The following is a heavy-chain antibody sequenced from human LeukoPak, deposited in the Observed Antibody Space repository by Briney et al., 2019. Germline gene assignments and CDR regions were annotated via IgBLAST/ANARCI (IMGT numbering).Heavy chain of an antibody. V-gene: IGHV4-39*01. CDR1: GCSISSSGYY. D-gene: IGHD6-13*01. J-gene: IGHJ4*02. Sequence: PSESLSLTCTLSGCSISSSGYYWGWLRQPPGKGLEWIGSIYYSESTYYNPSLRSRATISVDTSKTQFFLTLSSVTAAATALYYCARLAAQCLPFYYWGQGTLVTVSS. CDR2: IYYSEST. CDR3: ARLAAQCLPFYY.